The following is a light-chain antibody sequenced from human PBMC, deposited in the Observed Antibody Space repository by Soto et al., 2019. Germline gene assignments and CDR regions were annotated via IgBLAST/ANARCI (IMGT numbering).Light chain of an antibody. V-gene: IGKV2-28*01. CDR3: RRALQRLT. J-gene: IGKJ5*01. CDR2: FGS. Sequence: EIVMTQSPLTLPVTPGEPASISCRSSQSLLYNNTYNYLDWYVQKPGQSPQLLIYFGSNRDPGVPDRFSGSGTGTDLTLNINRVEDEDVWTYYRRRALQRLTFGQGTRLEI. CDR1: QSLLYNNTYNY.